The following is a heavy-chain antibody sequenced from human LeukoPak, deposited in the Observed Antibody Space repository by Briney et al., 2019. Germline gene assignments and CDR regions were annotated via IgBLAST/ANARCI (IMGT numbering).Heavy chain of an antibody. D-gene: IGHD3-22*01. Sequence: SETLSLTCTVSGGSISSRTYYWGWIRQPPGMGLEWIGSIYHTGSTYSSPSLTSRVTMSVDTSKNQFSLNLSSVTAADTAVYYCARHVPYYYDTKGYYAVFDNWGQGTLVTVSS. CDR3: ARHVPYYYDTKGYYAVFDN. V-gene: IGHV4-39*01. CDR2: IYHTGST. J-gene: IGHJ4*02. CDR1: GGSISSRTYY.